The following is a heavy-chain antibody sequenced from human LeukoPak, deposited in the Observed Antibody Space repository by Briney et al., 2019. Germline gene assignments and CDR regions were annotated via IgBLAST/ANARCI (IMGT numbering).Heavy chain of an antibody. Sequence: GGSQRLSCAASGFTFSSYTMNWVRQAPGKGLEWLSYISSSSDIISYADSVKGRFTISRDNAKNSLYLQMNSLRDEDTAVYYCARDRDYSFDYWGQGTLVTVSS. CDR1: GFTFSSYT. J-gene: IGHJ4*02. V-gene: IGHV3-48*02. CDR3: ARDRDYSFDY. CDR2: ISSSSDII. D-gene: IGHD2-21*01.